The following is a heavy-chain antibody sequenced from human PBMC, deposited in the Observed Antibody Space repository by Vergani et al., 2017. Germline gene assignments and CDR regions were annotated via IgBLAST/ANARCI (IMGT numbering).Heavy chain of an antibody. CDR2: INHSGST. CDR3: ARVGRTTVTRGFDY. CDR1: GGSFSGYY. Sequence: QVQLQQWGAGLLKPSETLSLTCAVYGGSFSGYYWSWIRQPPGKVLEWIGEINHSGSTNYNPSLKTRVTISVDTSKNQFSLKLSSVTAADTAVYYCARVGRTTVTRGFDYCGQGTLVTVSS. D-gene: IGHD4-17*01. J-gene: IGHJ4*02. V-gene: IGHV4-34*01.